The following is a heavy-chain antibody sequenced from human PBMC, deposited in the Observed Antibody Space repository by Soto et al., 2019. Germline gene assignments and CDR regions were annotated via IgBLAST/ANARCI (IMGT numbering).Heavy chain of an antibody. D-gene: IGHD6-19*01. CDR3: AKGTSVWHYYAMDV. V-gene: IGHV3-23*01. CDR2: ITNSGGNT. CDR1: GFIFSNYA. J-gene: IGHJ6*02. Sequence: GGSLRLSCAASGFIFSNYAMSWVRQAPGKGLEWVSAITNSGGNTYYADAVKGRFTISRDTSKNTLYLEMNSLRAEDTAVYYCAKGTSVWHYYAMDVWGQGNTVTVSS.